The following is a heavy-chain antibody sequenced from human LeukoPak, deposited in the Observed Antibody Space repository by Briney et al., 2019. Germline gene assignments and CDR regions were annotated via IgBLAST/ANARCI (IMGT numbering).Heavy chain of an antibody. D-gene: IGHD1-1*01. CDR2: ISSSGSTK. J-gene: IGHJ4*02. V-gene: IGHV3-11*04. Sequence: PGGSLGLSCAASGFTVSDYYMSWIRQAPGKGLEWVSFISSSGSTKYYADSVKGRFAISRDNTKNSLYLQMNSLRAEDTAVYYCARAQTGTEVSHFGYWGQGTLVTVSS. CDR3: ARAQTGTEVSHFGY. CDR1: GFTVSDYY.